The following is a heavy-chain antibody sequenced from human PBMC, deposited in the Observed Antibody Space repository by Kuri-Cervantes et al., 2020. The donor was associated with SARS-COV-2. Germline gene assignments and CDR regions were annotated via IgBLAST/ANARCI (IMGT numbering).Heavy chain of an antibody. J-gene: IGHJ3*02. CDR2: INPSGGST. Sequence: ASVKVSCKASGYTFTSYYMHWVRQAPGQGLEWMGIINPSGGSTSYAQKFQGRVTMTRDTSTSTVYMELSSLRSEDTAVYYCARSISGITRTTAASDIWGQGTMVTVSS. CDR3: ARSISGITRTTAASDI. V-gene: IGHV1-46*01. CDR1: GYTFTSYY. D-gene: IGHD1-20*01.